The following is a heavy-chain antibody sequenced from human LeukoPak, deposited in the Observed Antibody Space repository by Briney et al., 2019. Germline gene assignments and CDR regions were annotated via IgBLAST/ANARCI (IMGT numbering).Heavy chain of an antibody. CDR2: IDPSDSYT. J-gene: IGHJ3*01. CDR3: AKWGAGGDFDV. V-gene: IGHV5-10-1*01. Sequence: KPGESLRISCKGSGYSFTTYWISWVRQMPGKGLEWMGRIDPSDSYTNYSPSFQGHVTISADTPISTAYLKWSSLKASDTAMYYCAKWGAGGDFDVWGQGTMVTVSS. CDR1: GYSFTTYW. D-gene: IGHD3-16*01.